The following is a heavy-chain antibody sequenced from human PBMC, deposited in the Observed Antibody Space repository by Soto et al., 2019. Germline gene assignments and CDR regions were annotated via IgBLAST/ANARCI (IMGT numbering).Heavy chain of an antibody. CDR3: TNHRNKGGPDY. V-gene: IGHV3-23*01. CDR2: ISGSGGST. Sequence: GGSLRLSCAASGFTFSNYAMNWVRQAPGKGLEWVSTISGSGGSTYYADSVKGRLTISRDNAKNTLYLQMNSLRAEDTAVFYCTNHRNKGGPDYWGREPLVPVSS. J-gene: IGHJ4*02. CDR1: GFTFSNYA. D-gene: IGHD2-15*01.